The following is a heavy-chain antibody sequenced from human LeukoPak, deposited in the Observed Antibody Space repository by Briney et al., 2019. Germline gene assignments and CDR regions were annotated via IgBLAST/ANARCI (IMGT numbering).Heavy chain of an antibody. CDR3: ARANLGYCSGGSCYGDWFDP. D-gene: IGHD2-15*01. Sequence: ASETLSLTCAVSGGSISSGGYSWSWIRQPPGKGLEWIGYIYHSGSTYYNPSLKSRVTISVDRSKNQFSLKLSSVTAADTAVYYCARANLGYCSGGSCYGDWFDPWGQGTLVTVSS. V-gene: IGHV4-30-2*01. CDR2: IYHSGST. CDR1: GGSISSGGYS. J-gene: IGHJ5*02.